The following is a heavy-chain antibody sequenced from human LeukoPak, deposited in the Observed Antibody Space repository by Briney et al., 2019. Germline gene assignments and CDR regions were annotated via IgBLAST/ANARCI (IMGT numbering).Heavy chain of an antibody. Sequence: GESLKISCKGSGYSFTSYWIGWVRQMPGKGLEWMGIIYPGDSDTRYSPSFQGQVTISADKSISTAYLQWSSLKASDTAMYYCARLRRIVGAPDYFDYWGQGTLVTVSS. D-gene: IGHD1-26*01. V-gene: IGHV5-51*01. CDR2: IYPGDSDT. CDR1: GYSFTSYW. J-gene: IGHJ4*02. CDR3: ARLRRIVGAPDYFDY.